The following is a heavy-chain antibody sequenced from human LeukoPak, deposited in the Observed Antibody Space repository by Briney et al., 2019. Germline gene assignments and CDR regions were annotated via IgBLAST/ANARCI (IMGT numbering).Heavy chain of an antibody. CDR2: IKQDGSEK. D-gene: IGHD2-21*01. V-gene: IGHV3-7*03. CDR1: GFTFSSYW. J-gene: IGHJ1*01. CDR3: ARDRPPGKVFHPATSEYFQH. Sequence: GGSLRLSCAASGFTFSSYWMSWVRQAPGKGLEWVANIKQDGSEKYYVDSVKGRFTISRDNPKNSLYLQMNSLRAEDTAVYYCARDRPPGKVFHPATSEYFQHWGQGTRVTVSS.